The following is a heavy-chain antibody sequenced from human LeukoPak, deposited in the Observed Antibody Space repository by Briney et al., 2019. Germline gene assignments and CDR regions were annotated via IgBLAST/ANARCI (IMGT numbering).Heavy chain of an antibody. D-gene: IGHD3-3*01. CDR2: IYPCDSDT. CDR1: GYSFTSYW. V-gene: IGHV5-51*01. Sequence: GESLKISCKGSGYSFTSYWIGWVRQMPGKGLEWMGIIYPCDSDTRYSPSFQGQVTISADKSISTAYLQWSSLKASDTAMYYCARGGTIFPALVWFDPWGQGTLVTVSS. CDR3: ARGGTIFPALVWFDP. J-gene: IGHJ5*02.